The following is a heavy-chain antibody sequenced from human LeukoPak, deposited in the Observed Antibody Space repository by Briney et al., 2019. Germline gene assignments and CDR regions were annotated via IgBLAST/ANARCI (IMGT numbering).Heavy chain of an antibody. V-gene: IGHV4-4*02. D-gene: IGHD6-13*01. J-gene: IGHJ6*03. CDR3: ARGKYSSSWPSGYYYYYMDV. CDR1: GGSISSSNW. Sequence: PSGTLSLTCAVSGGSISSSNWWSWVRQPPGKGLEWIGEIYHSGSTNYNPSLKSRVTISVDKSENQFSLKLSSVTAADTAVYYCARGKYSSSWPSGYYYYYMDVWGKGTTVTVSS. CDR2: IYHSGST.